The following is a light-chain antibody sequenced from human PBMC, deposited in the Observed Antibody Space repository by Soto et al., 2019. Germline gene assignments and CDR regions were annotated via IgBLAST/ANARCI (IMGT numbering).Light chain of an antibody. Sequence: SGSVGDRVTITCRASQTSSSWLAWYQQKPGKAPKLLIYKASTLKSGVPSRFSGSGSGTEFTLTISSLQPDDFATYYCQHYNSYSEAFGQGTKVDIK. V-gene: IGKV1-5*03. CDR1: QTSSSW. J-gene: IGKJ1*01. CDR3: QHYNSYSEA. CDR2: KAS.